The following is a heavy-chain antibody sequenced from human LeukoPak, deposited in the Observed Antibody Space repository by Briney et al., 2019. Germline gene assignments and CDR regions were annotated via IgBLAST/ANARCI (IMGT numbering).Heavy chain of an antibody. D-gene: IGHD2-15*01. V-gene: IGHV3-48*02. J-gene: IGHJ4*02. CDR2: ISSSSSTI. Sequence: QAGGSLRLSCVASGLTVSSYSMNWVRQALGKGLEWVSYISSSSSTIYYADSVKGRFTISRDNAKNSLDLQMNSLRDEDTAVYYCARARASGRSGFDYWGQGTLVTVSS. CDR3: ARARASGRSGFDY. CDR1: GLTVSSYS.